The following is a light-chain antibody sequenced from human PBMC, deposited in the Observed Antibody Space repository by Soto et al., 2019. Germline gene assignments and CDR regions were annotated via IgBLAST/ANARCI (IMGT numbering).Light chain of an antibody. V-gene: IGLV4-69*01. J-gene: IGLJ3*02. CDR3: QTWGTGIKV. CDR2: LNSDVSH. Sequence: QLVLTQSPSTSASLGASVKLTCTLSSGHSSYAIAWHQQQPEKGPRYLMKLNSDVSHNKGDGIPDRFSGSSSGAEHYLTISSLQSEDEADYYCQTWGTGIKVFGGGTKLTVL. CDR1: SGHSSYA.